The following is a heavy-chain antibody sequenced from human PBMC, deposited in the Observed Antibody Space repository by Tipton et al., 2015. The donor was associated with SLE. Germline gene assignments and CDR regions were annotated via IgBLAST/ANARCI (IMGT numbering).Heavy chain of an antibody. CDR2: IDPSDAYT. Sequence: VQLVQSGAEVKKPGESLTISCKASGYSFTAYWMSWVRQMPGRGLEWMGRIDPSDAYTEYSPSFQGHVTISVDKSISTAYLQWSSLKASDTAMYYCARFGGPALQTNYFDYWGQGTLVTVSS. CDR3: ARFGGPALQTNYFDY. D-gene: IGHD4-11*01. J-gene: IGHJ4*02. CDR1: GYSFTAYW. V-gene: IGHV5-10-1*01.